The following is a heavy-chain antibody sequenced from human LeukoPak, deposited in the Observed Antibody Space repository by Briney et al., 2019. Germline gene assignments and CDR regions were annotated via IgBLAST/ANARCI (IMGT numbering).Heavy chain of an antibody. Sequence: PSETLSLTCTVSGGSISSYYWSWIRQPPGKGLEWIGSIYYSGSTNYNPSLKSRVTISVDTSKNQFSLKLSSVSAADTAVYYCARSDYDFVSGSERRAGENWFDPWGQGTLVTVSS. CDR2: IYYSGST. V-gene: IGHV4-59*01. CDR3: ARSDYDFVSGSERRAGENWFDP. J-gene: IGHJ5*02. D-gene: IGHD3-3*01. CDR1: GGSISSYY.